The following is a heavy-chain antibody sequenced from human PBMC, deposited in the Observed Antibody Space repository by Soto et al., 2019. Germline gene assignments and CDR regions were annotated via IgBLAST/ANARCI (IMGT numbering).Heavy chain of an antibody. CDR3: ARSPRRWLQLYYFDY. CDR1: GYTFTSYG. Sequence: QVQLVQSGAEVKKPGASVKVSCKASGYTFTSYGISWVRQAPGQGIEWMGWISAYNGNTNYAQKLRGRVTMTTDTSTSTAYMELRSLRSDDTAVYYCARSPRRWLQLYYFDYWGQGTLVTVSS. V-gene: IGHV1-18*01. J-gene: IGHJ4*02. CDR2: ISAYNGNT. D-gene: IGHD5-12*01.